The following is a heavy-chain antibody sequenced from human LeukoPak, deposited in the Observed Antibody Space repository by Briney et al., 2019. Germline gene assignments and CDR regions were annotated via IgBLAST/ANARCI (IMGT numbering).Heavy chain of an antibody. Sequence: GGSLRLSCAASGFTFSSYWMHWVRQAPGKGLVWVSRINTDGSSTSYADSVKGRFTISRDNAKNTLYLQMNSLRAEDTAVYYCARVGVRGGSYPYYFDYWGQGTLATVSS. J-gene: IGHJ4*02. V-gene: IGHV3-74*01. D-gene: IGHD3-16*02. CDR3: ARVGVRGGSYPYYFDY. CDR2: INTDGSST. CDR1: GFTFSSYW.